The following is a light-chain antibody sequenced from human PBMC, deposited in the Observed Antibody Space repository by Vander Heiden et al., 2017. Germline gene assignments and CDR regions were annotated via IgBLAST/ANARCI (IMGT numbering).Light chain of an antibody. Sequence: DIQMTQSPSTLSASVGDRVTITCRASQSISSWLAWYQQKAGKAPKLLIYEATSLVSGVPSRFSGSGSGTEFTLTISTLQPDDFATYFCQHDYYAAAFGQGTKVEIK. J-gene: IGKJ1*01. CDR1: QSISSW. CDR3: QHDYYAAA. V-gene: IGKV1-5*03. CDR2: EAT.